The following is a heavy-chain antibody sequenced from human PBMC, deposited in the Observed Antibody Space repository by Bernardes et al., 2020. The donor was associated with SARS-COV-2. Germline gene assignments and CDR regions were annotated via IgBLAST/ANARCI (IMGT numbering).Heavy chain of an antibody. Sequence: SKTLSLTCALYAGSPSGYYWRWLRKSPGKGLEWSGEINHSGTTNYNPSLKSRVTISVDTSKNQFSLELSFVTAADTAVYYCARPQQQPGYYYGMDVWGQGTSVTVSS. V-gene: IGHV4-34*01. CDR2: INHSGTT. J-gene: IGHJ6*02. D-gene: IGHD1-1*01. CDR1: AGSPSGYY. CDR3: ARPQQQPGYYYGMDV.